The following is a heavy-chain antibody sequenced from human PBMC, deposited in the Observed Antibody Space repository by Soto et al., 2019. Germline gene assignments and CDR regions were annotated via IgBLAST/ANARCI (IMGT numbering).Heavy chain of an antibody. V-gene: IGHV4-30-4*01. CDR2: IYYSGTS. D-gene: IGHD6-25*01. CDR1: GASISDGDYY. CDR3: ARIGGFYYYGMDF. Sequence: QVELEESGPGLVKPSQTLSLTCSVFGASISDGDYYWGWIRQPPGKGLAWIGYIYYSGTSHYSPSLQSRVTMSVDRSRNQFSVQLSSVTAADTAVYYCARIGGFYYYGMDFWGQGTSVTVS. J-gene: IGHJ6*02.